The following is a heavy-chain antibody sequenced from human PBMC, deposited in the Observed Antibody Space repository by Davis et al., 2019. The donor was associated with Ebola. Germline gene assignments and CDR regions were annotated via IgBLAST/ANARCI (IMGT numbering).Heavy chain of an antibody. CDR1: GFTFSSYW. CDR2: IKQDGSEK. Sequence: PGGSLRLSCAASGFTFSSYWMSWVRQAPGKGLEWVANIKQDGSEKYYVDSVKGRFTISRDNAKNSLYLQMNSLRAEDTAVYYCARETRSEWLYRLELRGYMDVWGKGTTVTVSS. J-gene: IGHJ6*03. CDR3: ARETRSEWLYRLELRGYMDV. V-gene: IGHV3-7*01. D-gene: IGHD3-3*01.